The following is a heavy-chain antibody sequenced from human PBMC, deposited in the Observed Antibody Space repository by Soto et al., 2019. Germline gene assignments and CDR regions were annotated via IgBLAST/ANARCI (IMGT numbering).Heavy chain of an antibody. Sequence: SETLSLTCTVSGGSISSGGYYWSWIRQDPGKGLEWIGYIYYSGSTYYNPSLKSRVTISVDTSKNQFSLKLSSVTAADTAVYYCARVIEITIFGVVNDAFDMWGQGTMISVSS. CDR3: ARVIEITIFGVVNDAFDM. CDR1: GGSISSGGYY. J-gene: IGHJ3*02. CDR2: IYYSGST. D-gene: IGHD3-3*01. V-gene: IGHV4-31*03.